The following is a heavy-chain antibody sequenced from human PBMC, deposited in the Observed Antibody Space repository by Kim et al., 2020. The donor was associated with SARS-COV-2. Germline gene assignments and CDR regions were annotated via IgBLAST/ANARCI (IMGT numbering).Heavy chain of an antibody. V-gene: IGHV1-69*13. CDR3: ATLPGGFDYYYGMDV. CDR1: GGTFSRYA. CDR2: IIPIFGTA. J-gene: IGHJ6*02. D-gene: IGHD3-16*01. Sequence: SVKVSCKASGGTFSRYAISWVRQAPGQGLEWMGGIIPIFGTANYVHKFQGRVTITADESTSTAYMELSSLRSEDTAVYYCATLPGGFDYYYGMDVWGQGTTVTVSS.